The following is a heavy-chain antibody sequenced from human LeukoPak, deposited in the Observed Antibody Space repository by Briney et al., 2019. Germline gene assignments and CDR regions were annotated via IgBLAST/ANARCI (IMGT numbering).Heavy chain of an antibody. D-gene: IGHD3-10*01. CDR1: GYTFATYD. CDR3: ARDTQNYYGSGTYPRIRYFDF. V-gene: IGHV1-18*01. J-gene: IGHJ2*01. CDR2: IRAHNGNT. Sequence: GASVKVSCKASGYTFATYDISWVRQAPGQGLEWMGWIRAHNGNTNYAQMLQGRVTMTTDTSTSTVYMELRSLGSDDTAIYYCARDTQNYYGSGTYPRIRYFDFWGRGTLVTVSS.